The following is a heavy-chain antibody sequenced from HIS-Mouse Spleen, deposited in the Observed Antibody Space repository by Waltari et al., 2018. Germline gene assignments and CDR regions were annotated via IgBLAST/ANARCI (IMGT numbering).Heavy chain of an antibody. CDR1: GFTFSSYA. V-gene: IGHV3-23*01. CDR2: IRGSGGST. J-gene: IGHJ4*02. Sequence: EVQLLESGGGLVQPGGSLRLSCAASGFTFSSYAMSWVRQAPGKGVEWGSAIRGSGGSTYYADSVKGRFTISRDNSKNTLYLQMNSLRAEDTAVYYCLSVAIFSVANSYYFDYWGQGTLVTVSS. CDR3: LSVAIFSVANSYYFDY. D-gene: IGHD1-7*01.